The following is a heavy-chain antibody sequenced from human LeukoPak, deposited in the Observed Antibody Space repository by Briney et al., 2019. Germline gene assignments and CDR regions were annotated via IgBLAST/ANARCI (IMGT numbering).Heavy chain of an antibody. J-gene: IGHJ6*02. Sequence: SETLSLTCTVSGGSISSYYWSWIRQPPGKGLEWIGYIYYSGSTNYNPSLKSRVTISVDTSKNQFSLKLSSVTAADTAVYYCAREASKAVRFLEWSGGMDVWGQGTTVTVSS. CDR3: AREASKAVRFLEWSGGMDV. D-gene: IGHD3-3*01. CDR1: GGSISSYY. V-gene: IGHV4-59*12. CDR2: IYYSGST.